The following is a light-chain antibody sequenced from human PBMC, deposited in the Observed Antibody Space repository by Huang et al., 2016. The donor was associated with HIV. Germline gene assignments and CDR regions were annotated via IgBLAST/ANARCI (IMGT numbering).Light chain of an antibody. CDR2: WAS. Sequence: DIVMTQSPDSLAVSLGERATINCKSSPRILSNSDKKNYLAWYQQKPGQHPKLLIYWASTRESGVPDRFSGSGSGTDFTLTISSLQAGEVAVYYCQQYYGSPPTFGQGTKVEIK. CDR1: PRILSNSDKKNY. CDR3: QQYYGSPPT. V-gene: IGKV4-1*01. J-gene: IGKJ1*01.